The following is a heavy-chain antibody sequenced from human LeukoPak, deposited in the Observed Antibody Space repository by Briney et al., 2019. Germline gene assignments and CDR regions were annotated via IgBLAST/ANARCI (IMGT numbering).Heavy chain of an antibody. CDR3: ARDRPFYGSSGYYGGA. D-gene: IGHD3-22*01. CDR2: ISSDGSDI. CDR1: GFTSTNYA. J-gene: IGHJ4*02. Sequence: PGGSLRLSCAACGFTSTNYAIHWVRQAPGKGLESVAVISSDGSDIDYADSVKGRFTISRDNSKNMLYLQMNSLRAEDTAVYYCARDRPFYGSSGYYGGAWGQGTLVTVSS. V-gene: IGHV3-30-3*01.